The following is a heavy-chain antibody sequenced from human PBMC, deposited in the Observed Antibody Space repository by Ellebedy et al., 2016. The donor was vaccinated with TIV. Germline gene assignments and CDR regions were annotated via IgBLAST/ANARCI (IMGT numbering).Heavy chain of an antibody. D-gene: IGHD1-1*01. J-gene: IGHJ4*02. CDR2: IRSKPYSYAT. CDR3: SNSQLD. CDR1: GFTFSGSA. Sequence: GESLKISCAASGFTFSGSAMPWVRQASGKGPEWFGRIRSKPYSYATAYAPSVKGRFTISRDDSKNTAYLEMNSLKIEDTAVYYCSNSQLDWGQGTLVTVSS. V-gene: IGHV3-73*01.